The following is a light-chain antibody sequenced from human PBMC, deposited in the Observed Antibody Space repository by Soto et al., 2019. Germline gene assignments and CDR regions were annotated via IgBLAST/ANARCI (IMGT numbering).Light chain of an antibody. CDR3: QHYKDDSWT. V-gene: IGKV1-5*03. Sequence: DIHLTQSPSTLSASVGDRITITCRASQSISRWLAWYQQKPGNAPKLLIYTTSSFASGVPSRFSGSGSGTEFTLTISSLQPDDFATYSRQHYKDDSWTFGQGTKWELK. CDR2: TTS. CDR1: QSISRW. J-gene: IGKJ1*01.